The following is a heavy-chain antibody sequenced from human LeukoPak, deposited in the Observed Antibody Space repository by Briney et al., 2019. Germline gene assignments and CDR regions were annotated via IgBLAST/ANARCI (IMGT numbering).Heavy chain of an antibody. V-gene: IGHV3-30*02. Sequence: GGSLRLSCVASGFNLSRFGMHWVRQAPGKGLEWVSFVRYDGSSQHYADSVKGRFTISRDNAKNSLYLQMNSLRAEDTALYYCAKDIAAAGTGWYFDLWGRGTLVTVSS. D-gene: IGHD6-13*01. CDR1: GFNLSRFG. CDR3: AKDIAAAGTGWYFDL. CDR2: VRYDGSSQ. J-gene: IGHJ2*01.